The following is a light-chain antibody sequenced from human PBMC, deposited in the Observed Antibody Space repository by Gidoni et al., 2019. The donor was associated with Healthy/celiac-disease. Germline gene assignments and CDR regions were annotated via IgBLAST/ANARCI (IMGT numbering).Light chain of an antibody. J-gene: IGLJ2*01. CDR2: QDS. CDR3: QAWDSSTVV. Sequence: SYELTQPPSVSVSPGQTASITGSGDKLGDKYACWYQQKPGQSPVLVIYQDSKRPSGIPERFSGANSGNTATLTISGTQAMDEADYYCQAWDSSTVVFGGGTKLTAL. V-gene: IGLV3-1*01. CDR1: KLGDKY.